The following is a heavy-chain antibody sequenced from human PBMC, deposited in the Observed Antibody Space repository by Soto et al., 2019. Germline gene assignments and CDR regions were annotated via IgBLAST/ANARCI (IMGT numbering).Heavy chain of an antibody. CDR2: IYHSGST. CDR1: GGSISSGGYS. CDR3: ARGRDHDYGDYLGRYFDY. V-gene: IGHV4-30-2*01. Sequence: QLQLQESGSGLVKPSQTLSLTCAVSGGSISSGGYSWSWIRQPPGKGLEWIGYIYHSGSTYYNPSLKSRVTISVDRSKNQFSLKLSSVTAADTAVYYCARGRDHDYGDYLGRYFDYWGQGTLVTVSS. J-gene: IGHJ4*02. D-gene: IGHD4-17*01.